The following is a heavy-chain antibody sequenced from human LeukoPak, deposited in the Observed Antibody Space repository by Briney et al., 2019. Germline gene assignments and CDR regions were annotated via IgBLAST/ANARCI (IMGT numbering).Heavy chain of an antibody. Sequence: GGSLRLSCAASGFTFSSYAMSWVRQSPGKGLEWVSAISGGGGSTYYAYYTDSVKGRFTISRDNSKNTLYLQMNSLRAEDTAVYLCVKFNDILTGYFDYWGQGTLVTVSS. CDR1: GFTFSSYA. CDR3: VKFNDILTGYFDY. J-gene: IGHJ4*02. D-gene: IGHD3-9*01. V-gene: IGHV3-23*01. CDR2: ISGGGGST.